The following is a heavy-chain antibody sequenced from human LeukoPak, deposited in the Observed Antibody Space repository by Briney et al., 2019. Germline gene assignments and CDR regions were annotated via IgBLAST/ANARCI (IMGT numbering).Heavy chain of an antibody. V-gene: IGHV3-23*01. J-gene: IGHJ4*02. CDR1: GFTFSNNA. CDR3: AKDFRIGYSAHFDY. D-gene: IGHD2-21*01. Sequence: GGSLRLSCAASGFTFSNNAMSWIRQAPGKGLEWVSATSTSGGSAYYADSVKGRFTISRDNSKNTLYLQMDSLRADDTAVYYCAKDFRIGYSAHFDYWGQGALVTVSS. CDR2: TSTSGGSA.